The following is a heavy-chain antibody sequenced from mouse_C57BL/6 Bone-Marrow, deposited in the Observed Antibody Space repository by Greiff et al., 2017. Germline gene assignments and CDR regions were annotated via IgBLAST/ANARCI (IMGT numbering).Heavy chain of an antibody. Sequence: VKLMESGAELVRPGTSVKMSCKASGYTFTNYWIGWVKQRPGHGLEWIGDIYPGGGYTNYNEKFKGKATLTADKSSSTAYMQLSSLTSEDSAIYYCARYDSYYYYWYFDVWGTGTTVTVSS. V-gene: IGHV1-63*01. CDR1: GYTFTNYW. J-gene: IGHJ1*03. CDR2: IYPGGGYT. CDR3: ARYDSYYYYWYFDV. D-gene: IGHD1-1*01.